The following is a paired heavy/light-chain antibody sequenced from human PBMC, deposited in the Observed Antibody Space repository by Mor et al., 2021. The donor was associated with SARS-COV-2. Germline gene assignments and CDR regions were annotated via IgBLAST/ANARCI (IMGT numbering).Light chain of an antibody. V-gene: IGKV4-1*01. CDR1: QSLLYSSNNKNY. J-gene: IGKJ2*01. Sequence: DIVMTQSPDSLAVSLGERATINCKSSQSLLYSSNNKNYLAWYQQKPGQPPKLLIYWASTRESGVPDRFSGSGSGTDFTLTISSLQAEDVAVYYCQQYYSTPRTFGQGTKLEIK. CDR2: WAS. CDR3: QQYYSTPRT.
Heavy chain of an antibody. D-gene: IGHD2-8*01. J-gene: IGHJ3*02. CDR2: IYYSGST. CDR3: ARASAGPNPFDI. CDR1: GGSISSYY. V-gene: IGHV4-59*01. Sequence: QVQLQESGPGLVKPSETLSLTCTVSGGSISSYYWSWIRQPPGKGLEWIGYIYYSGSTNYNPSLKTRVTISVDTSTNQFSLDLSSVTAADTAVYYCARASAGPNPFDIWGQGTVVTVSS.